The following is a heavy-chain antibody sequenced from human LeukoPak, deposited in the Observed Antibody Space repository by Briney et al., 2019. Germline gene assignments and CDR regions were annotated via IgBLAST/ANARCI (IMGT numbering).Heavy chain of an antibody. CDR1: GGSISSSSYY. J-gene: IGHJ3*02. D-gene: IGHD5-24*01. V-gene: IGHV4-61*05. CDR3: ASRRDGYNLDAFDI. Sequence: SETLSLTCTVPGGSISSSSYYWGWIRQPPGKGLEWIGYIYYSGSTNYNPSLKSRVTISVDTSKNQFSLKLSSVTAADTAVYYCASRRDGYNLDAFDIWGQGTMVTVSS. CDR2: IYYSGST.